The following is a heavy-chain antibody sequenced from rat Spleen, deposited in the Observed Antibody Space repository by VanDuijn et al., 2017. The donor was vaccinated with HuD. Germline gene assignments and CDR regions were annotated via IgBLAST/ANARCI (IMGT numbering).Heavy chain of an antibody. CDR1: GFTFSNYY. CDR3: ARDYSNYFPYWYFDF. CDR2: ISTGGGNT. J-gene: IGHJ1*01. V-gene: IGHV5S13*01. D-gene: IGHD1-2*01. Sequence: EVQLVESGGGLVQVGRSLKLSCAASGFTFSNYYMAWVRQAPTKGLEWIASISTGGGNTYYRDSVKGRFTISRDNAKNTQYLQMDSLRSEDTATYYCARDYSNYFPYWYFDFWGPGTMVTVSS.